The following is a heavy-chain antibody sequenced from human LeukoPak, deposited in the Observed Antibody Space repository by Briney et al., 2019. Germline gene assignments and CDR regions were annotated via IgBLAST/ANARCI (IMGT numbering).Heavy chain of an antibody. Sequence: ASVKVSCKASGYTFTGYYMHWVRQAPGQGLEWMGWINPNSGGTNYAQKFQGRVTMTRDTSISTAYMVLSRLRSDDTAVYYCARGGSGYSSGWYEDYGMDVWGQGTTVTVSS. CDR1: GYTFTGYY. V-gene: IGHV1-2*02. J-gene: IGHJ6*02. CDR2: INPNSGGT. CDR3: ARGGSGYSSGWYEDYGMDV. D-gene: IGHD6-19*01.